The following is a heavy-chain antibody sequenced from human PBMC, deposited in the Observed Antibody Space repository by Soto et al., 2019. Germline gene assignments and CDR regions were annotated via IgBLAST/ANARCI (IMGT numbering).Heavy chain of an antibody. Sequence: ASVEVSCKASGFTFTSSSVQWVRQARGQRLEWIGWIVVGSGNTNYAQKFQERVTITRDMSTSTAYMELSSLRSEDTAVYYCAAEGPGYSSGWFDPWGQGTLVTVSS. CDR3: AAEGPGYSSGWFDP. V-gene: IGHV1-58*01. CDR1: GFTFTSSS. J-gene: IGHJ5*02. CDR2: IVVGSGNT. D-gene: IGHD5-18*01.